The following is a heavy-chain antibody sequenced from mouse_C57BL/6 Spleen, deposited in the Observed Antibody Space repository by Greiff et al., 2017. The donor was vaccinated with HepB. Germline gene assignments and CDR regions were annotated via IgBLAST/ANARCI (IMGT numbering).Heavy chain of an antibody. CDR3: ARDEHTWYFDV. Sequence: QVHVKQPGAELVKPGASVKMSCKASGYTFTSYWITWVKQRPGQGLEWIGDIYPGSGSTNYYEKFMSKATLTVDTSSSTAYMQLSSLTSEDSAVYYCARDEHTWYFDVGGTGTTVTVSS. CDR2: IYPGSGST. J-gene: IGHJ1*03. V-gene: IGHV1-55*01. CDR1: GYTFTSYW.